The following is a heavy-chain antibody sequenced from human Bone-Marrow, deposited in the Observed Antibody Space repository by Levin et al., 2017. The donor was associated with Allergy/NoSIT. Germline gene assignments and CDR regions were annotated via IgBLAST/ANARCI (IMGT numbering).Heavy chain of an antibody. J-gene: IGHJ6*02. CDR1: GFTFSDYY. CDR3: ARDRSGSYYYYYGMDV. D-gene: IGHD1-26*01. CDR2: ISSSGSTI. Sequence: SCAASGFTFSDYYMSWIRQAPGKGLEWVSYISSSGSTIYYADSVKGRFTISRDNAKNSLYLQMNSLRAEDTAVYYCARDRSGSYYYYYGMDVWGQGTTVTVSS. V-gene: IGHV3-11*01.